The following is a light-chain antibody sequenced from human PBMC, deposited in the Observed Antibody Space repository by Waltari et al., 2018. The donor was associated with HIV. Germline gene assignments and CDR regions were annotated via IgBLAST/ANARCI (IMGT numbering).Light chain of an antibody. J-gene: IGLJ3*02. CDR3: QSADSSGTYWV. V-gene: IGLV3-19*01. CDR1: SLRSSY. Sequence: SSELTQDPAVSVALGQTVRITCQGDSLRSSYASWYQQKPGQAPVLVIYGKNNRPSGIPDRFSGSSAGNTASLTITGAQAEDEADYYCQSADSSGTYWVFGGGTKLTVL. CDR2: GKN.